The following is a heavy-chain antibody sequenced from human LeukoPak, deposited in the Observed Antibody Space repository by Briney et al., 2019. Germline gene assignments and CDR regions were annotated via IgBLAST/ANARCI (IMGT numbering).Heavy chain of an antibody. Sequence: GGSLRLSCAASGFTFSSYAMSWVRQAPGKGLEWVSAISGSGGSTYYADSVKGRFTISRDNSKNTLYLQMNSLRAEDTAVYYCAKATTPPIFCGGDCYPFDYWGQGTLVTVSS. D-gene: IGHD2-21*02. CDR3: AKATTPPIFCGGDCYPFDY. CDR1: GFTFSSYA. V-gene: IGHV3-23*01. CDR2: ISGSGGST. J-gene: IGHJ4*02.